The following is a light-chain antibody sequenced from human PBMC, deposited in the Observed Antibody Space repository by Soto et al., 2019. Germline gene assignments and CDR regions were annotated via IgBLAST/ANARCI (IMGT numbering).Light chain of an antibody. J-gene: IGKJ4*01. CDR2: AAS. Sequence: DIQLTPSPSSLSASVGERVTITCRASQGISSFLAWFQQKPGKAPKSLIYAASSLQSLVPSKFRGSGSGTDFTLTISSLQPEDFATSYGQQYNTYPPTVGGGTKVEIK. CDR1: QGISSF. CDR3: QQYNTYPPT. V-gene: IGKV1-16*02.